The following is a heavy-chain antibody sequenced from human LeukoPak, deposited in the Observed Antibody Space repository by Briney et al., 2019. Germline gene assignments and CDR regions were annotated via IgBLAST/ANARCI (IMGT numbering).Heavy chain of an antibody. J-gene: IGHJ5*02. CDR2: IYYSGST. D-gene: IGHD4-23*01. V-gene: IGHV4-59*01. Sequence: PSETLSPTCTVSGGSISSYYWSWIRQPPGKGLEWIGYIYYSGSTNYNPSLKSRVTISVDTSKSHFSLKLSSVTAADTAVYYCATYGGNSAGNWFDPWGQGTLVTVSS. CDR3: ATYGGNSAGNWFDP. CDR1: GGSISSYY.